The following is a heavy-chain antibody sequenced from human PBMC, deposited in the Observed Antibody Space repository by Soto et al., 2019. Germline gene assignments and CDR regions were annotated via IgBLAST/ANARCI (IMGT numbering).Heavy chain of an antibody. CDR3: ARDREGDT. Sequence: QVQLVQSGAEVKKPGSSVKVSCKASGGTFSSYTISWVRQAPGQGLEWMGRIIPILGIANYAQKFQGRVTITADKSTSTVYMELSSLRSDDTAVYYCARDREGDTWGQGTMVTVSS. V-gene: IGHV1-69*08. CDR2: IIPILGIA. CDR1: GGTFSSYT. J-gene: IGHJ3*02. D-gene: IGHD1-26*01.